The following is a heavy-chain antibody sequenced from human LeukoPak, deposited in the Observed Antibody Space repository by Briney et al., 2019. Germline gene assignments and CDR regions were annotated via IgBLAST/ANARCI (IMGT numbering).Heavy chain of an antibody. J-gene: IGHJ4*02. CDR3: AKTGGPWD. Sequence: TGGSLRLSCAASGFTFNNAWMNWVRQAPGKGLEWVSVIYSGGTTYYADSVKGRFTISRDTSRNTLYLQMNSLRAEDTAVYYCAKTGGPWDWGQGTLVIVSS. CDR2: IYSGGTT. V-gene: IGHV3-53*01. CDR1: GFTFNNAW. D-gene: IGHD3-10*01.